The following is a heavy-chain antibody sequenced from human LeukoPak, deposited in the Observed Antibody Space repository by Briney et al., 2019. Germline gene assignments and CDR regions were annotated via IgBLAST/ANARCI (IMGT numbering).Heavy chain of an antibody. J-gene: IGHJ5*02. CDR3: ARDQSSGSSFQTDP. D-gene: IGHD3-10*01. Sequence: PGGSLRLSCAASGFTFNDYYMSWIRQAPGKGLEWLSYINIGGTNTHYADSVKGRFTISRDNSKNTLYLQMNSLRAEDTAVYYCARDQSSGSSFQTDPWGQGTLVTVSS. V-gene: IGHV3-11*06. CDR2: INIGGTNT. CDR1: GFTFNDYY.